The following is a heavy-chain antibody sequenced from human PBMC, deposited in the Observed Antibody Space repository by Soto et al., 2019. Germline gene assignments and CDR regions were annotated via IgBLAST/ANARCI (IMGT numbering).Heavy chain of an antibody. CDR1: SDSIAGENW. D-gene: IGHD6-19*01. CDR3: ARVFSSGSGWMYYFDF. J-gene: IGHJ4*02. V-gene: IGHV4-4*02. CDR2: VFYTGGT. Sequence: QVQLQESGPGLVKPSETLSLTCTVSSDSIAGENWWSWVRQPPGLGLEWIGEVFYTGGTNYNPSLKSRVTMEVDNSKNQFSLKLISATAADTAVYYCARVFSSGSGWMYYFDFWGQGTLVSVPS.